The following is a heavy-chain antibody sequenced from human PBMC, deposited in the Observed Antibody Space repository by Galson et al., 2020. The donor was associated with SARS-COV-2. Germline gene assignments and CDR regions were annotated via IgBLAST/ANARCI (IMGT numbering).Heavy chain of an antibody. Sequence: SETLSLTCTISGGSISSSTYYWGWIRQPPGKGPEWIGSFYYGGSSYYNPSLKSRVSISVDTSKNQFSLKVSSVTAADTAVYYCARVGGHTDVYSYYYHVDVWGKGTTVTVSS. J-gene: IGHJ6*03. CDR2: FYYGGSS. D-gene: IGHD3-16*01. V-gene: IGHV4-39*07. CDR1: GGSISSSTYY. CDR3: ARVGGHTDVYSYYYHVDV.